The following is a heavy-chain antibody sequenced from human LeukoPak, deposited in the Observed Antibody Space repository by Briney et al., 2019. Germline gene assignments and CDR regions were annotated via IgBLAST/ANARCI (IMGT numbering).Heavy chain of an antibody. CDR2: ISASNRTT. CDR3: ARRSTLEY. V-gene: IGHV3-48*02. J-gene: IGHJ4*02. Sequence: GGSLRLSCAASGFTFNTYTMTWVRQAPGKGLEWVSYISASNRTTYYADSVKGRFTISRDNAKNSLYLQMNSLRDEDTAVYYCARRSTLEYWGQGTLVTVSS. CDR1: GFTFNTYT. D-gene: IGHD2-15*01.